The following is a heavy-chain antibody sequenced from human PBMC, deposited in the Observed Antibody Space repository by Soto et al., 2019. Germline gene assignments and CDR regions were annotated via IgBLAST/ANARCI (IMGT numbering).Heavy chain of an antibody. J-gene: IGHJ5*02. CDR1: GGSFSGYY. CDR3: ASRGGNSAEYNWFDP. D-gene: IGHD2-21*02. CDR2: INHSGST. Sequence: QVQLQQWGAGLLKPSETLSLTCAVYGGSFSGYYWSWIRQPPGKGLEWIGEINHSGSTNYNPSLKSRVTISVDTSKNQFSLKLSSGTAADTAVYYCASRGGNSAEYNWFDPWGQGTLVTVSS. V-gene: IGHV4-34*01.